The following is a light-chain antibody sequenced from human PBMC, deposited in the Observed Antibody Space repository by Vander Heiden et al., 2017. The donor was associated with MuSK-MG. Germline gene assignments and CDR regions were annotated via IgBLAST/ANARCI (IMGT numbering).Light chain of an antibody. CDR3: QQYKSFSHT. Sequence: GHSVTITCRASQNIGDSLAWYQQKPGIAPKLLIYEASKLENGVPSRFSGRESDTEFTLTISSLQPDDLATYYCQQYKSFSHTFGRGTKLEIK. CDR1: QNIGDS. J-gene: IGKJ2*01. CDR2: EAS. V-gene: IGKV1-5*03.